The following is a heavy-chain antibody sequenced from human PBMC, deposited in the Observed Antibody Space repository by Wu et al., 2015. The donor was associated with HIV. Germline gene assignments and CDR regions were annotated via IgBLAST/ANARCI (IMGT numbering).Heavy chain of an antibody. J-gene: IGHJ4*02. CDR3: TRSTFAGGSDTWYSFDK. D-gene: IGHD2-15*01. Sequence: QVQLLQSGAEVKKPGASVMVSCKASGYTFTDYYIYWVRQAPGRGLEWMGWINPNRGGTKYAQKFQDRVTMTRDTAVSTAYMELNSLRSDDTAVYFCTRSTFAGGSDTWYSFDKWGQGTLVTVSS. CDR1: GYTFTDYY. CDR2: INPNRGGT. V-gene: IGHV1-2*02.